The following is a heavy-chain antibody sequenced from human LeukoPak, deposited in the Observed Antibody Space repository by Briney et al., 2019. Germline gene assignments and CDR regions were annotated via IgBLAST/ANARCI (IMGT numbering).Heavy chain of an antibody. D-gene: IGHD3-10*01. CDR1: GGSFSGYY. V-gene: IGHV4-34*01. CDR2: INHSGST. Sequence: PSETLSLTCAVYGGSFSGYYWSWIRQPPGKGLEWIGEINHSGSTNYNPSLKSRVTISVDTSKNQFSLKLSSVTAADTAVYYCARAGWEYYYGSGSLVYFDYWGQGTLVTVSS. J-gene: IGHJ4*02. CDR3: ARAGWEYYYGSGSLVYFDY.